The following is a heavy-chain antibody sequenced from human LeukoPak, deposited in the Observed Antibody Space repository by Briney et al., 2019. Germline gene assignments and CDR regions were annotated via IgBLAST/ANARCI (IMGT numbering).Heavy chain of an antibody. J-gene: IGHJ4*02. D-gene: IGHD4-23*01. V-gene: IGHV3-30*18. Sequence: PGGSLRLSCAASGFTFSSYGMHWVRQAPGKGLEWVAVISYDGSNKYYADSVKGRFTISRDNSKNTLYLQMNSLRAEDTAVYYCAKAAYGGNSFADYWGQGTLVTVSS. CDR3: AKAAYGGNSFADY. CDR2: ISYDGSNK. CDR1: GFTFSSYG.